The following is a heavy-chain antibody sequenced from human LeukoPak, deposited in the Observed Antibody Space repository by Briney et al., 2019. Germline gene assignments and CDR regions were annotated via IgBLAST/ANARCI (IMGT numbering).Heavy chain of an antibody. V-gene: IGHV3-23*01. CDR3: AKQQGIAAAGTDY. J-gene: IGHJ4*02. Sequence: PGGSLRLSCTASGFTFCNYAMSWVRQAPGKGLEWVSAISGSGGSTYYADSVKGRFTISRDNSKNTLYLQMNSLRAEDTAVYYCAKQQGIAAAGTDYWGQGTLVTVSS. CDR2: ISGSGGST. D-gene: IGHD6-13*01. CDR1: GFTFCNYA.